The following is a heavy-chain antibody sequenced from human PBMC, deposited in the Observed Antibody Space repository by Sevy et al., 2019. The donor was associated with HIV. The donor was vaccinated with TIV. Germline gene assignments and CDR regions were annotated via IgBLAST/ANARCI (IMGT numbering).Heavy chain of an antibody. Sequence: GGSLRLSCAASGFTFSSYGMHWVRQAPGKGLEWVAFIRYDGSNKYYADSVKGRFTISRDNSKNTLYLQMNSLRAEDTAVYYCAKDSGRLVVVPDYGMDVWGQGTTVTVSS. CDR2: IRYDGSNK. D-gene: IGHD2-2*01. CDR1: GFTFSSYG. J-gene: IGHJ6*01. CDR3: AKDSGRLVVVPDYGMDV. V-gene: IGHV3-30*02.